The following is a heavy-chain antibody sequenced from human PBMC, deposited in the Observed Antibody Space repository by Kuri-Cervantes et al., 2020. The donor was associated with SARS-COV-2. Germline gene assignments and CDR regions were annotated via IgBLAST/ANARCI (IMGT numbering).Heavy chain of an antibody. CDR2: INSDGSVT. V-gene: IGHV3-74*01. D-gene: IGHD2-21*01. CDR3: ARVETSDYSSYYMDV. Sequence: GESLKISCAASGFTFSRSWMPWVRQAPGKGLVWVSRINSDGSVTSYPDSVEGRFTISRDNAKNTLSLQMNSLSAEDTAVYFCARVETSDYSSYYMDVWGKGTTVTVSS. CDR1: GFTFSRSW. J-gene: IGHJ6*03.